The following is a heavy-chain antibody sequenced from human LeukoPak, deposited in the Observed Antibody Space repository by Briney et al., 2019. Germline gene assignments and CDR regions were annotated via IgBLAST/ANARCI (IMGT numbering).Heavy chain of an antibody. D-gene: IGHD1-26*01. Sequence: GGSLRLSCAASGLTFSNYAMSWVRQAPGKGLEWVSLIGGSGVNTFYADSVKGRFTISRDNSKNTLFLQMNSLRAEDTAVYYCAKGMSGSNPYQWFDPWGQRTLVTVSS. CDR2: IGGSGVNT. V-gene: IGHV3-23*01. J-gene: IGHJ5*02. CDR1: GLTFSNYA. CDR3: AKGMSGSNPYQWFDP.